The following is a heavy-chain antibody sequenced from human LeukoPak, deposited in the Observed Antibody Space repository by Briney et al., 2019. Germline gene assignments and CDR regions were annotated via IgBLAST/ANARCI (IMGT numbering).Heavy chain of an antibody. CDR1: RFTLSSYA. V-gene: IGHV3-23*01. CDR3: AKDKLNSNSSSSGYFDY. CDR2: ICGSGSSP. Sequence: GSLRLSCAASRFTLSSYAISCVRHAPGKGREWGSPICGSGSSPYSADSLKGRVTPSRENSTRTLYLHKNKPRAEDTAVYYCAKDKLNSNSSSSGYFDYWGQGTLVTVS. J-gene: IGHJ4*02. D-gene: IGHD6-6*01.